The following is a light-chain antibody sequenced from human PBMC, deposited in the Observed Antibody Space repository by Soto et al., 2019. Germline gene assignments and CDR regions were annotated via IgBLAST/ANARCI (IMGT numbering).Light chain of an antibody. CDR3: QQYNNWPPTWT. V-gene: IGKV3-15*01. J-gene: IGKJ1*01. CDR2: GAS. Sequence: EIVMTQSTASLSVSPGERATLSYRASQSVSSNLAWYQQKPGQAPRLLIYGASTRATGIPARFSGSGSGTEFTLTISSLQSEDFAVYYCQQYNNWPPTWTFGQGTKVEIK. CDR1: QSVSSN.